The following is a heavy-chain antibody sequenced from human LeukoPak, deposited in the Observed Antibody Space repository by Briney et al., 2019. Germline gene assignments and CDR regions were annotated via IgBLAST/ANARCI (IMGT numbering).Heavy chain of an antibody. CDR3: ARDKAVTTELTQYFHH. Sequence: APVKVSCKASGYTFTSYGISWVRQAPGQGLEWMGWISAYNGNTNYAQKLQGRVTMTTDTSTSTAYMELRSLRSDDTAVYYCARDKAVTTELTQYFHHWGQGTLVTVSS. D-gene: IGHD4-11*01. CDR2: ISAYNGNT. CDR1: GYTFTSYG. J-gene: IGHJ1*01. V-gene: IGHV1-18*01.